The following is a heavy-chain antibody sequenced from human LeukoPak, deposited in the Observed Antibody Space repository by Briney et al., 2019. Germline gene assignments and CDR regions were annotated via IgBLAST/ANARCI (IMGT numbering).Heavy chain of an antibody. D-gene: IGHD5-18*01. CDR3: ARHGRATAMLLNWFDP. J-gene: IGHJ5*02. V-gene: IGHV4-39*01. Sequence: PSETLSLTCTVSGGSISSSTYYWGWIRQPPGKGLEWIGSIYYSGSTFYNPSLKSRVTISVDTSKNQFSLKLSSVTAADTAVYYCARHGRATAMLLNWFDPWGQGTLVTASS. CDR2: IYYSGST. CDR1: GGSISSSTYY.